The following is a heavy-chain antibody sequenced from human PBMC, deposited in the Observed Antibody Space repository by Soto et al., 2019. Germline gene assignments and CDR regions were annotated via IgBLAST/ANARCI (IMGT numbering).Heavy chain of an antibody. Sequence: EAQLLESGGGLVRPGGSLRLSCVASGFTFSTYAMSWVRQAPGKGLEWVSALTPSGGETYYADSVKGRFTISRDNSMNALYLQMTSLSIEDTAVYYCAHPRGYGVFDAYDIWGQGTMVTVSS. CDR2: LTPSGGET. CDR1: GFTFSTYA. J-gene: IGHJ3*02. V-gene: IGHV3-23*01. D-gene: IGHD4-17*01. CDR3: AHPRGYGVFDAYDI.